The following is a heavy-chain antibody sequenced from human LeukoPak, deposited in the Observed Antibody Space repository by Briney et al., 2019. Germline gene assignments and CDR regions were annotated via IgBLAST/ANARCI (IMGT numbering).Heavy chain of an antibody. CDR2: IVGSGSST. CDR1: GFTFSSYA. D-gene: IGHD1-1*01. Sequence: GGSLRLSCAASGFTFSSYAMGWVRQAPGRGLEWVSSIVGSGSSTFYADSVRGRFAISRDNSKNGLFLQMNSLRVEDTARYYCVKGQELDDGVFDSWGQGTLVTVSS. J-gene: IGHJ4*02. CDR3: VKGQELDDGVFDS. V-gene: IGHV3-23*01.